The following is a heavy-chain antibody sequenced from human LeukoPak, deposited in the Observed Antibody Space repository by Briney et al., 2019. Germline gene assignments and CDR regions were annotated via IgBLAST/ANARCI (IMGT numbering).Heavy chain of an antibody. J-gene: IGHJ4*02. D-gene: IGHD3-16*02. V-gene: IGHV4-39*07. CDR1: GGSISSSSYY. CDR3: ARVDREITFGGVIALGGSFDY. CDR2: IYYSGST. Sequence: PSETLSLTCTVSGGSISSSSYYWGWIRQPPGKGLEWIGSIYYSGSTYYNPSLKSRVTISVDTSKNQFSLKLSSVTAADTAVYYCARVDREITFGGVIALGGSFDYWGQGTLVTVSS.